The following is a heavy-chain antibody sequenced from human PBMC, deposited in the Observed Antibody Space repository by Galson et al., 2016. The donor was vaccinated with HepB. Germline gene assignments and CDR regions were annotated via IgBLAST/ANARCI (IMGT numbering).Heavy chain of an antibody. CDR2: IDWDDDK. CDR1: GFSLNTRGMR. V-gene: IGHV2-70*04. CDR3: ALSGTYLRGTNWYRYYTDV. D-gene: IGHD1-20*01. J-gene: IGHJ6*03. Sequence: PALVKPTQTLTLTCTFSGFSLNTRGMRVSWIRQPPGKALEWLARIDWDDDKFYSTSLKTRATISKDTSKNQVILSMTNMDPVDTGTYYCALSGTYLRGTNWYRYYTDVWGKGTTVIVSS.